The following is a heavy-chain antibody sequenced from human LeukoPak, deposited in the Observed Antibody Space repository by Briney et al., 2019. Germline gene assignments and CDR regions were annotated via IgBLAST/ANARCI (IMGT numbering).Heavy chain of an antibody. D-gene: IGHD1-14*01. Sequence: GGSLRLSCAASGFTFSSYWRHWVRQAPGEGLVWVSRIKSDGSVTWYADSGKGRFTISRDNAKNMLYLQMNSLRDEDTAVYFCARDHDAVGTTIDHWGQGTLVTVSS. J-gene: IGHJ4*02. CDR2: IKSDGSVT. CDR1: GFTFSSYW. CDR3: ARDHDAVGTTIDH. V-gene: IGHV3-74*01.